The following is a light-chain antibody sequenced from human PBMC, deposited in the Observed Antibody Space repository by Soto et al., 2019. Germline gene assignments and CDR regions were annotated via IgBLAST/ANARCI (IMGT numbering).Light chain of an antibody. Sequence: QSVLTQPPSASGTPGQRVIISCSGSSSNIGSNTVNWYQQLPGTAPKLVIYNNNQRPSGVPDRFSGSKSGTSASLAISGLQSEDEADYYCAAWDDGLNGPYVFGTGTKLTVL. J-gene: IGLJ1*01. V-gene: IGLV1-44*01. CDR1: SSNIGSNT. CDR3: AAWDDGLNGPYV. CDR2: NNN.